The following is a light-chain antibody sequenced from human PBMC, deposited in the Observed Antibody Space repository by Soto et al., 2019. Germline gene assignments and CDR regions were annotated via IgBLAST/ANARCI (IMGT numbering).Light chain of an antibody. V-gene: IGKV1-5*01. Sequence: DIQMTQSPSTLSASVGDRVTITCRASQSISSWLAWYQQKPGKAPKLLIYDASSLESGVPSRFSGSGSGTVFTLTISRLQPDDFATYYCHQYNSYPYTFGQGTKLEI. J-gene: IGKJ2*01. CDR3: HQYNSYPYT. CDR2: DAS. CDR1: QSISSW.